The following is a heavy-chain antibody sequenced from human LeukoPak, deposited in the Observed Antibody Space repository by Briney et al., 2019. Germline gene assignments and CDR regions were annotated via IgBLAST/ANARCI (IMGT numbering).Heavy chain of an antibody. J-gene: IGHJ5*02. V-gene: IGHV7-4-1*01. CDR3: ARLVAAGGSGSFDP. D-gene: IGHD6-13*01. CDR2: INTYTGNP. Sequence: ASVKVSCKASGYTFTTYAMNWVRQAPGQGLEWMGWINTYTGNPTYAQDFTGRFVFSLDTSVSTAYLQIYSLQAEDTAVYYCARLVAAGGSGSFDPWGQGTLVTVSS. CDR1: GYTFTTYA.